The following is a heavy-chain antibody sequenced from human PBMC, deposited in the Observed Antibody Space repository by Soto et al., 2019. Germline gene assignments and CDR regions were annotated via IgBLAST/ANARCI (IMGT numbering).Heavy chain of an antibody. Sequence: GGSLRLSCAASGFTFSSYDMHWVRQATGKGLEWVSAIGTAGDTYYPGSVKGRFTISRENAKNSLYLQMNSLRAGDTAVYYCAREWPAVAGSYYGMDVWGQGTTVTVSS. J-gene: IGHJ6*02. CDR3: AREWPAVAGSYYGMDV. V-gene: IGHV3-13*01. D-gene: IGHD6-13*01. CDR2: IGTAGDT. CDR1: GFTFSSYD.